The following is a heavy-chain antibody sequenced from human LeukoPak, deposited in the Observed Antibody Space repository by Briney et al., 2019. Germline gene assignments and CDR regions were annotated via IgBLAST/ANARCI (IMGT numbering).Heavy chain of an antibody. V-gene: IGHV1-24*01. D-gene: IGHD6-19*01. Sequence: GASVKVSCKASGYTFTGYYMHWVRQAPGKGLEWMGGFDPEDGETIYAQKFQGRVTMTEDTSTDTAYMELSSLRSEDTAVYYCASAGWGKQWLYWFDPWGQGTLVTVSS. CDR1: GYTFTGYY. CDR3: ASAGWGKQWLYWFDP. CDR2: FDPEDGET. J-gene: IGHJ5*02.